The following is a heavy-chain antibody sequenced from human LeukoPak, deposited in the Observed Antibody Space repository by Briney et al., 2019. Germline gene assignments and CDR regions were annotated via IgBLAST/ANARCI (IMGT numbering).Heavy chain of an antibody. CDR1: GFTFNSYG. Sequence: GGSLRLSCAASGFTFNSYGMNWVRQGPGKGLVWVSRINTDGSSTNYADSVKGRFTISRDNAKNTLYLQMNSLRAEDTAVYYCARGVGATDTSWYFDLWGRGTLVTVSS. D-gene: IGHD1-26*01. J-gene: IGHJ2*01. CDR2: INTDGSST. CDR3: ARGVGATDTSWYFDL. V-gene: IGHV3-74*01.